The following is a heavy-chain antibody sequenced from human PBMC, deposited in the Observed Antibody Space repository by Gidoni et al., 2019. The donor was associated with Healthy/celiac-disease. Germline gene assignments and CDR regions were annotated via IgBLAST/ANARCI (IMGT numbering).Heavy chain of an antibody. J-gene: IGHJ4*02. D-gene: IGHD6-13*01. V-gene: IGHV3-21*01. CDR3: ASGAAAGPNQKDY. CDR1: GFTFSSYS. Sequence: EVQLVESGGGLVKPGGSLRLSCAASGFTFSSYSMNWVRQAPGKGLEWVSSISSSSSYIYYADSVKGRFTISRDNAKNSLYLQMNSLRAEDTAVYYCASGAAAGPNQKDYWGQGTLVTVSS. CDR2: ISSSSSYI.